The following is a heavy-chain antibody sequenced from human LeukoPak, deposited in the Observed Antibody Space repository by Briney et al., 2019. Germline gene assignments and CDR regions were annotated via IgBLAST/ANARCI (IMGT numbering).Heavy chain of an antibody. D-gene: IGHD3-22*01. CDR3: ARRRKDSSGLGLFDY. J-gene: IGHJ4*02. Sequence: AETLSLTCAVSGGSISSYYWSWIRQPPGKGLEWVGYIYYSGSTNYNPSLKSRVTISVDTSKNQSSLKLSTVTAADTAVYYCARRRKDSSGLGLFDYLGQGTLVTVSS. CDR2: IYYSGST. V-gene: IGHV4-59*01. CDR1: GGSISSYY.